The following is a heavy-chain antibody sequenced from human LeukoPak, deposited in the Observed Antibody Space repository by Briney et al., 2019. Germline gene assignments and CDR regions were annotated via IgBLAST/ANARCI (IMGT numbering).Heavy chain of an antibody. CDR3: ARDRGLRYFDY. CDR2: IWYDGSNK. Sequence: GGSLRLSCAASGFTFSSYGMHWVRQAPSKGLEWVAVIWYDGSNKYYADSVKGRFTISRDNSKNTLYLQMNSLRAEDTAVYYCARDRGLRYFDYWGQGTLVTVSS. D-gene: IGHD3-9*01. J-gene: IGHJ4*02. V-gene: IGHV3-33*01. CDR1: GFTFSSYG.